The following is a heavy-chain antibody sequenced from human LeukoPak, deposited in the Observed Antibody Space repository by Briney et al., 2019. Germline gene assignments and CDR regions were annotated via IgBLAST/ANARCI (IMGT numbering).Heavy chain of an antibody. J-gene: IGHJ4*02. Sequence: GGSLRLSCAASGFAFSSYSMNWVRQAPGKGLEWISGISGNGINTDYADSVKGRFTISRDNSKNTIYLQMNSLRAEDTAVYYCLRGDRRDYWGQGTLVTVSS. CDR2: ISGNGINT. CDR1: GFAFSSYS. V-gene: IGHV3-23*01. CDR3: LRGDRRDY.